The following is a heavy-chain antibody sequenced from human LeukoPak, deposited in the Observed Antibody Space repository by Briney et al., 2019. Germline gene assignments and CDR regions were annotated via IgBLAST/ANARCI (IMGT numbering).Heavy chain of an antibody. D-gene: IGHD3-3*01. V-gene: IGHV1-24*01. CDR3: SSSGVEEWQGLHF. CDR1: GSTLSELS. Sequence: ASVKVSCKVSGSTLSELSMHWVRQSPGKGLEWMGGFDVAETDTIYAQKFQGRVTMTEDTSTDTAYMELNSLSSEDTAVYYCSSSGVEEWQGLHFWGQGTLVTVSS. CDR2: FDVAETDT. J-gene: IGHJ4*02.